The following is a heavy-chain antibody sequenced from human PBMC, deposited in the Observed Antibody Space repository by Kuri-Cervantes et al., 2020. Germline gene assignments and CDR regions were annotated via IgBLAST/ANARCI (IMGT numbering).Heavy chain of an antibody. CDR3: ATNRCSSTSCYEYNWFDP. D-gene: IGHD2-2*01. J-gene: IGHJ5*02. Sequence: SETLSLTCTVSGGSISNYYWSWIRQSPGKGLEWLGYIYNSGTAKYNPSLKSRVTISVDTSKNQFSLKLSSVTAADTAVYYCATNRCSSTSCYEYNWFDPWGQGTLVTVSS. V-gene: IGHV4-59*01. CDR1: GGSISNYY. CDR2: IYNSGTA.